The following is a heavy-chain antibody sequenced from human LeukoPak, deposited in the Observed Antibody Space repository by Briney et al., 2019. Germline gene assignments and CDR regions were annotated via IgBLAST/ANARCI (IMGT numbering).Heavy chain of an antibody. V-gene: IGHV4-34*01. D-gene: IGHD1-1*01. CDR3: ARVHHPYYYYYYGMDV. CDR2: INHSGSA. CDR1: GGSFSGYY. Sequence: SETLSLTCAVYGGSFSGYYWSWIRQPPGKGLEWIGEINHSGSANYNPSLKSRVTISVDTSKNQFSLKLSSVTAADTAAYYCARVHHPYYYYYYGMDVWGQGITVTVSS. J-gene: IGHJ6*02.